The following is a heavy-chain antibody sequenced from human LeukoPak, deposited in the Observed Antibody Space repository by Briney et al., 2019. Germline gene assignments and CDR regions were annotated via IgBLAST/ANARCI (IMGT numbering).Heavy chain of an antibody. J-gene: IGHJ4*02. CDR3: ARDLFVAYCGGDCGY. Sequence: GGSLRLSCAASGFTFSSYWMSWVRQAPGKGLEWVANIKQDGSEKYYVDSVKGRFTISRDNAKNSLYLQMNSLRAEDTAVYYCARDLFVAYCGGDCGYWGQGTLVTVSS. CDR1: GFTFSSYW. D-gene: IGHD2-21*01. CDR2: IKQDGSEK. V-gene: IGHV3-7*01.